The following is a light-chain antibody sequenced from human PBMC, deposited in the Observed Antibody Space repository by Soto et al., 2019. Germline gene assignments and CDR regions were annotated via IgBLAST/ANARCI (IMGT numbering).Light chain of an antibody. J-gene: IGKJ2*01. CDR2: GAS. Sequence: EIVLTQSPGTLSLSPGERATLSCRASQSVSSSYLAWYQQKGGQAPRLLIYGASRRATGIPDRFSGRGSGTDFTLTISRLEPEDFALYYCQQYGSSYTFGQGTKLEIK. CDR3: QQYGSSYT. V-gene: IGKV3-20*01. CDR1: QSVSSSY.